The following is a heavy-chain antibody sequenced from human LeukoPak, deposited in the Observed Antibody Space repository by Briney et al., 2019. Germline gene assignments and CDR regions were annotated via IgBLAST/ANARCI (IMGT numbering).Heavy chain of an antibody. Sequence: RGSLRLSCAASGXTFSDYYMSWLRQAPGKRLECVSYISSSSSYTNYADSVKGRFTISRDNAKNSLYLQMNSLRAEDTAVYYCARSRTYGDYGRGLDYWGQGTLVTVSS. V-gene: IGHV3-11*06. J-gene: IGHJ4*02. D-gene: IGHD4-17*01. CDR2: ISSSSSYT. CDR1: GXTFSDYY. CDR3: ARSRTYGDYGRGLDY.